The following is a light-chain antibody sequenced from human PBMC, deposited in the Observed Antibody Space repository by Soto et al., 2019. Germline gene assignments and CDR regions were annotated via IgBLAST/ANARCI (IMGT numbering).Light chain of an antibody. CDR3: QQYGSSRFS. J-gene: IGKJ3*01. CDR2: GAS. CDR1: HSLLHSDGKTY. Sequence: DIVMTQTPLSLSVTPGQPASISCKSSHSLLHSDGKTYLYWYQQKPGQAPRLLIYGASSRATGIPDRFNGSGSGTDFTLTISRLEPEDFAVYYCQQYGSSRFSFGPGTKVDIK. V-gene: IGKV2-29*01.